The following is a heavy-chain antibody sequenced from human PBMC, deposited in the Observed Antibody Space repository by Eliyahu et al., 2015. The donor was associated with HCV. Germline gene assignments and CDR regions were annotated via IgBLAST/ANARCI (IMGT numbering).Heavy chain of an antibody. V-gene: IGHV4-39*02. J-gene: IGHJ4*02. Sequence: QLQLQESGPRLVKPSETLSLTCSVSGGSIAXSGFYWGWLRQPPGKGLEWIGSFRYGGGTYYHPSLKGRVTMSVDASSNHFSVMLNSVTAADTAVYYCAREYKDGCPAGYWGQGILVTVSS. CDR2: FRYGGGT. D-gene: IGHD5-24*01. CDR3: AREYKDGCPAGY. CDR1: GGSIAXSGFY.